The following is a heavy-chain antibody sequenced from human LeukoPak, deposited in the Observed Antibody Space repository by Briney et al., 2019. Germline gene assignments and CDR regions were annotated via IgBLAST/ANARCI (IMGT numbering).Heavy chain of an antibody. J-gene: IGHJ4*02. CDR3: ARVPLGYSGAYYFDY. Sequence: MTSETLSLTCTVSRGSISGSIRSYYWSWLRKPPGKGLEWIGYISSSGSVNDNPSLRSRVTISVDTSKNQFSLNLSSVSAADTAVYYCARVPLGYSGAYYFDYWGQGTLVTVSP. CDR2: ISSSGSV. CDR1: RGSISGSIRSYY. D-gene: IGHD5-12*01. V-gene: IGHV4-61*01.